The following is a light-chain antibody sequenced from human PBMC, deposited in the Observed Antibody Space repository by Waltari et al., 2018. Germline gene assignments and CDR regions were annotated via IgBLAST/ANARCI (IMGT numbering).Light chain of an antibody. CDR3: SSYAGRNTLL. J-gene: IGLJ2*01. CDR2: DVS. CDR1: SRDIGPSNY. V-gene: IGLV2-11*01. Sequence: QAALTQPPSVSGSPGQSVTISCTRTSRDIGPSNYVSWYQQHPGKAPKLMIYDVSERPSGVSDRFSGSKSDNTASLTISGLQAEDEAEYYCSSYAGRNTLLFGGGTRLTVL.